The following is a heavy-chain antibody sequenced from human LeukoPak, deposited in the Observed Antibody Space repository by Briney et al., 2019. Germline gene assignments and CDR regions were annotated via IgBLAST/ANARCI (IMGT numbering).Heavy chain of an antibody. V-gene: IGHV4-59*01. J-gene: IGHJ6*03. D-gene: IGHD5-18*01. CDR2: IYYSGST. CDR1: GGSISSYY. CDR3: ARGDEGYSYGFIYMDV. Sequence: SETLSLTCTVSGGSISSYYWSWIRQPPGKGLEWIGYIYYSGSTNYNPSLKSRVTISVDTSKNQFSLKLSSVTAADTAVYYCARGDEGYSYGFIYMDVWGKGTTVTISS.